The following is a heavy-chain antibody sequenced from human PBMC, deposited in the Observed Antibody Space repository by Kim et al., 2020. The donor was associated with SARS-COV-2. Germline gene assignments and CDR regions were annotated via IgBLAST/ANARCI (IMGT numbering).Heavy chain of an antibody. J-gene: IGHJ6*02. CDR1: GFTFSRHA. Sequence: GGSLRLSCAASGFTFSRHAIDWVRQAPGKGLEWVSSIRGGKTHIYYSDSVRGRFTISRDNGKSSVYLQMNNLRHDDTAVYYCARWRGIKGLCESSEFYNSRFDVWGQVPTVRVSS. D-gene: IGHD1-20*01. CDR2: IRGGKTHI. CDR3: ARWRGIKGLCESSEFYNSRFDV. V-gene: IGHV3-21*06.